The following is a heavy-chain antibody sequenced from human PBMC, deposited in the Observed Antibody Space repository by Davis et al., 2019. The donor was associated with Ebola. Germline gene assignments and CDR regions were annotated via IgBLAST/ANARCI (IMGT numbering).Heavy chain of an antibody. CDR1: GFTFSSYW. V-gene: IGHV4-59*08. D-gene: IGHD3-3*01. CDR2: IYYSGST. CDR3: ARTSYYDFWSGYYACYYGMDV. Sequence: ESLKISCAASGFTFSSYWMSWVRQAPGKGLEWIGYIYYSGSTNYNPSLKSRVTISVDTSKNQFSLKLSSVTAADTAVYYCARTSYYDFWSGYYACYYGMDVWGQGTTVTVSS. J-gene: IGHJ6*02.